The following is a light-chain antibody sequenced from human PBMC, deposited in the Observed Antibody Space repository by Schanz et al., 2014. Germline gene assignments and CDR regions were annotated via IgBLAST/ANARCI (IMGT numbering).Light chain of an antibody. Sequence: IQLTQSPSSLSASVGDRVTITCRASQGISSYLAWYQQKPGKAPKFLIYDASTLQSGVPSRFSGSGSGTDFTLTISSLQPEDFATYYCQQLYEYPFALTFGGGTKVGIK. CDR3: QQLYEYPFALT. J-gene: IGKJ4*01. CDR1: QGISSY. CDR2: DAS. V-gene: IGKV1-9*01.